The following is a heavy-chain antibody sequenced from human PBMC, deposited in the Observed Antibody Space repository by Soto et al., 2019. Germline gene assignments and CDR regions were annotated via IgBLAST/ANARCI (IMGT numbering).Heavy chain of an antibody. CDR3: ARGPGIAAAQANYYYGMDV. Sequence: QVQLQESGPGLVKPSETLSLTCTVSGGSISSYYWSWIRQPAGKGLEWIGRIYTSGSTNYNPSLKSRVTMSVDTSKNQFSLKLSSVTAADTAVYYCARGPGIAAAQANYYYGMDVWGQGTTVTVSS. CDR2: IYTSGST. V-gene: IGHV4-4*07. D-gene: IGHD6-13*01. J-gene: IGHJ6*02. CDR1: GGSISSYY.